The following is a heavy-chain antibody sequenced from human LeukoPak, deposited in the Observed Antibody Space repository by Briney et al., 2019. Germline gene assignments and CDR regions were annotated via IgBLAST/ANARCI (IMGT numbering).Heavy chain of an antibody. V-gene: IGHV3-66*01. CDR3: AKDRRRGEIATLSFDY. CDR2: IYSGGST. D-gene: IGHD5-24*01. CDR1: GFTVSSNY. J-gene: IGHJ4*02. Sequence: GGSLRLSCAASGFTVSSNYMSWVRQAPGEGLEWVSDIYSGGSTYYAVSVKGRFTIYRENSKNTQYLQMNSLRAEYTAVYYCAKDRRRGEIATLSFDYWGQGTLFTVSS.